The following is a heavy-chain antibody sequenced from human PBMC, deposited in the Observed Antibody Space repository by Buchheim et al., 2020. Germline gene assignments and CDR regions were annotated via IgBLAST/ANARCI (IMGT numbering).Heavy chain of an antibody. V-gene: IGHV4-31*03. D-gene: IGHD4-17*01. CDR3: ARDRYDYGDYYWFDP. Sequence: QVQLQESGPGLVKPSQTLSLTCTVSGGSISSGGYYWSWIRQHPGKGLEWIGYIYYSGSNYYTPSLKSRVTISVDTSKNQFSLKLSAVTAADTAVYYCARDRYDYGDYYWFDPWGQGTL. J-gene: IGHJ5*02. CDR2: IYYSGSN. CDR1: GGSISSGGYY.